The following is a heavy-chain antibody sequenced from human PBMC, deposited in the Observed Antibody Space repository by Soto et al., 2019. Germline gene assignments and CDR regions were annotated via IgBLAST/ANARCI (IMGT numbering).Heavy chain of an antibody. CDR2: ISGSGGST. J-gene: IGHJ4*02. CDR3: AKVWDPITMIVVVNLYFDY. CDR1: GFSVRNNY. D-gene: IGHD3-22*01. Sequence: GGSLRLSCAASGFSVRNNYLSWVRQAPGKGLEWVSAISGSGGSTYYADSVKGRFTISRDNSKNTLYLQMNSLRAEDTAVYYCAKVWDPITMIVVVNLYFDYWGQGTLVTSPQ. V-gene: IGHV3-23*01.